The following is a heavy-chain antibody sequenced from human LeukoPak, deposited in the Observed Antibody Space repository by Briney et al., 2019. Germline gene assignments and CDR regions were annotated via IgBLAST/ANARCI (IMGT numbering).Heavy chain of an antibody. J-gene: IGHJ4*02. Sequence: GGSLRLSCAASGFTFSSYAMSWVRQAPGKGLEWVSAISGSGGSTYYADSVKGRFTISRDNSKNTLYLQMNSLRAEDTAVYYCAKIREVTAYCGGDCSDGVLDFDYWGQGTLVTVSS. CDR3: AKIREVTAYCGGDCSDGVLDFDY. D-gene: IGHD2-21*02. V-gene: IGHV3-23*01. CDR2: ISGSGGST. CDR1: GFTFSSYA.